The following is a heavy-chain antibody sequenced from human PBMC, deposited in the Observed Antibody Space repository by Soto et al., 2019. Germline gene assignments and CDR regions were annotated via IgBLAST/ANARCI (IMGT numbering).Heavy chain of an antibody. J-gene: IGHJ6*02. CDR1: GGSISSYY. CDR2: IYYSGST. Sequence: QVQLQESGPGLVKPSETLSLTCTVSGGSISSYYWSWIRQPPGKGLEWIGYIYYSGSTNYNPSLQGRVTISVNTSKNQCSLKLSPVTAADTAVYYCARGDPLLWFGEKVYYGMDVWGQGTTVTVSS. D-gene: IGHD3-10*01. V-gene: IGHV4-59*01. CDR3: ARGDPLLWFGEKVYYGMDV.